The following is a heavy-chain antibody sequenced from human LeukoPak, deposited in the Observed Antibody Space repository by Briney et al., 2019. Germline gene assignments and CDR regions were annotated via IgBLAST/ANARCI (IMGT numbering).Heavy chain of an antibody. V-gene: IGHV3-23*01. CDR1: GYTFSSEA. J-gene: IGHJ6*02. CDR2: ISGGGGSA. CDR3: AKAVGATRGYYYSGMGV. D-gene: IGHD1-26*01. Sequence: GGSLRLSCAASGYTFSSEALTWVRQAPGKGLEWVSAISGGGGSAYYADSVKGRFTISRDSSMNTLYLQMNSLTAGDTAVYYCAKAVGATRGYYYSGMGVWGQGTTVTVSS.